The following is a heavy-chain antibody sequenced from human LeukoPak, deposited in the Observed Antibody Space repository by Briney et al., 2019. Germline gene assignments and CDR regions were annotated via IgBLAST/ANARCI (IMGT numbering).Heavy chain of an antibody. D-gene: IGHD3-22*01. CDR2: IYTGGNT. V-gene: IGHV3-53*01. Sequence: GGFLRLSCTASVFTVDSNYLSWVRQAPWKGLEWVSTIYTGGNTYYAASVKGRFTISRDFSKNTVFLHMNSLRAEDTAMYYCARGDDSGYYDYFDYWGQGALVTVSS. CDR1: VFTVDSNY. CDR3: ARGDDSGYYDYFDY. J-gene: IGHJ4*02.